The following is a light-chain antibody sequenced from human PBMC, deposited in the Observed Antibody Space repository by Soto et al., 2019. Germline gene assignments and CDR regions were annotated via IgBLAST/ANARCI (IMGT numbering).Light chain of an antibody. CDR3: QQRHSWPRT. J-gene: IGKJ1*01. CDR2: DAS. CDR1: QTSTTE. V-gene: IGKV3-11*01. Sequence: EIVLTRSPATLSLSPGERATLSCRARQTSTTELAWYQQKPGQPPRLLIYDASNRATGIPARFGGSGSGTDFTLTIRSLEPDDFVVYYCQQRHSWPRTFGQGTKVDI.